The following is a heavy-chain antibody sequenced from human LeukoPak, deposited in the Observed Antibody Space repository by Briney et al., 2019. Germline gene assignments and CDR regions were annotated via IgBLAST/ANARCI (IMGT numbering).Heavy chain of an antibody. CDR3: ARRASSGWYVDY. Sequence: SETLSLTCTVSGGSISSYYWSWIRQPPGKGLEWIGYIYYSGGTNYNPSLKSRVTISVDTSKNQFSLKLSSVTAADTAVYYCARRASSGWYVDYWGQGTLVTVSS. CDR2: IYYSGGT. J-gene: IGHJ4*02. D-gene: IGHD6-19*01. CDR1: GGSISSYY. V-gene: IGHV4-59*08.